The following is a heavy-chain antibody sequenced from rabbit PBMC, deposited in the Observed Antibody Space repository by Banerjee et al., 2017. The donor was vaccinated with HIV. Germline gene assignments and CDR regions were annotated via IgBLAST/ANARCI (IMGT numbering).Heavy chain of an antibody. CDR1: GFTLSSYS. CDR2: IYNGDGST. V-gene: IGHV1S40*01. CDR3: ARDGGGDGYDFGL. D-gene: IGHD2-1*01. J-gene: IGHJ4*01. Sequence: QSLEESGGDLVKPGASLTLTCTASGFTLSSYSMCWVRQAPGKGLEWIGCIYNGDGSTYYASWAKGRFTISKTSSTTVTLQMTSLTAADTATYFCARDGGGDGYDFGLWGPGTLVTVS.